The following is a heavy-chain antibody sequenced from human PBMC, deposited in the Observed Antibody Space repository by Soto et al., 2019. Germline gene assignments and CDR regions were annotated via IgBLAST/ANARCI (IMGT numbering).Heavy chain of an antibody. CDR3: ASQRITIQYGMDV. D-gene: IGHD3-3*01. J-gene: IGHJ6*02. CDR1: GFTFSSYS. CDR2: ISSSSSYI. Sequence: GGSLRLSCAASGFTFSSYSMNWVRQAPGKGLEWVSPISSSSSYIYYADSVKGRFTISRDNAKNSLYLQMNSLRAEDTAVYYCASQRITIQYGMDVWGQGTTVTVSS. V-gene: IGHV3-21*01.